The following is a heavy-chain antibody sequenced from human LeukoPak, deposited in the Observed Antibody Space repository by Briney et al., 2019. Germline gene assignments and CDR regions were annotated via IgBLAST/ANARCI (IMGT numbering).Heavy chain of an antibody. D-gene: IGHD6-19*01. CDR3: AKDARRTDGWYYFDY. V-gene: IGHV3-23*01. Sequence: GSLRLSCAASGFAFSSQAMGWVRQAPGKGLEWVSVISDSGSLTYYADSVKGRFTISRDNSKKTLFLQLNSLRAEDTAIYYCAKDARRTDGWYYFDYWGQGALVTVSS. J-gene: IGHJ4*02. CDR1: GFAFSSQA. CDR2: ISDSGSLT.